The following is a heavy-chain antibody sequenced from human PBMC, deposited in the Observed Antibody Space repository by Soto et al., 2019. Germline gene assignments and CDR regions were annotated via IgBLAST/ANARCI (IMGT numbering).Heavy chain of an antibody. D-gene: IGHD5-12*01. J-gene: IGHJ4*02. CDR2: IRGKADGATT. Sequence: XGSRRLSCAASGLTFTNAWKSWVRQAPGKGLEWVGRIRGKADGATTDYAAPVKGRFTISRDDSKNTLYMQMNSLKTEDAAVYYCTTELGYGYKFFDTWGQGSLVTVSS. V-gene: IGHV3-15*01. CDR3: TTELGYGYKFFDT. CDR1: GLTFTNAW.